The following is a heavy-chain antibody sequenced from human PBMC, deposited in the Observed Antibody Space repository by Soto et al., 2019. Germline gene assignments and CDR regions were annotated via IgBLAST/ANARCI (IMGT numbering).Heavy chain of an antibody. V-gene: IGHV1-18*01. D-gene: IGHD6-19*01. Sequence: CVEDSCKDSVQTLTSDGISWVRQTPGQGLEWMGWISAYNGKTNYAKKLQGRVTMTTDTSTSTAYMELRSLRSDDTAVYYCARQSSGWNYYFDYWGQGTLVTGSS. CDR2: ISAYNGKT. J-gene: IGHJ4*02. CDR3: ARQSSGWNYYFDY. CDR1: VQTLTSDG.